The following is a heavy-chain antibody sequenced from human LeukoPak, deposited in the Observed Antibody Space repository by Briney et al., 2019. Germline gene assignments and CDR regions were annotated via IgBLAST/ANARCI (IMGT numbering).Heavy chain of an antibody. D-gene: IGHD5-12*01. CDR2: ISSSGSTI. V-gene: IGHV3-48*03. J-gene: IGHJ5*02. Sequence: QPGGSLRLSCAAYGFTFSSYEMNWVRQAPGKGLEWISYISSSGSTIYYADSVKGRFTISRDNAKNSLYLQMNSLRAEDTAVYYCAKDLSGSFDPWGQGTLVTVSS. CDR1: GFTFSSYE. CDR3: AKDLSGSFDP.